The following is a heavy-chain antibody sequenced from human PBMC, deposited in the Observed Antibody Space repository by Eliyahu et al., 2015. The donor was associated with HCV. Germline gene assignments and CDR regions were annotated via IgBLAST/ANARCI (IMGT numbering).Heavy chain of an antibody. CDR2: INTNNGAT. CDR3: ARERHLDY. CDR1: GYTFTDXY. Sequence: VQSGAESGAEVKKXGASVKVSCKASGYTFTDXYIHWVRQAPGQGLEWMGXINTNNGATNYAQGFQGRVTMTRDTSISTGYMELSSLRSDDTAVYYCARERHLDYWGQGTLVTVSS. D-gene: IGHD1-1*01. V-gene: IGHV1-2*02. J-gene: IGHJ4*02.